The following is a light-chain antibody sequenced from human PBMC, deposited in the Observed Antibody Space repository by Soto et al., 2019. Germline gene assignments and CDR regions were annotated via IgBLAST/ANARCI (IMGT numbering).Light chain of an antibody. Sequence: IVMTQSPATLSLSPGERATLSCRASQSVSSSYLAWYQQKPGQAPRLLIYGASSRATGIPDRFSGSGSGTDFTLTISRLEPEDFAVYYCQQYGSSPGYTFGQGTKLEIK. CDR3: QQYGSSPGYT. V-gene: IGKV3-20*01. CDR2: GAS. CDR1: QSVSSSY. J-gene: IGKJ2*01.